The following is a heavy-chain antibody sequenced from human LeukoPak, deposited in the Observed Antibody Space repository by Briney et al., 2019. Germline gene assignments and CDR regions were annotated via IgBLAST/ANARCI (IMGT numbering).Heavy chain of an antibody. J-gene: IGHJ3*02. CDR2: IRSKANSYAT. Sequence: GGSLRLSCAASGFTFSGSAMHWVRQASGKGLEWVGRIRSKANSYATAYAASVKGRFTISRDDSKNTAYLQMNSLRAEDTAVYYCAKDILVVGATTGDAFDIWGQGTMVTVSS. CDR1: GFTFSGSA. CDR3: AKDILVVGATTGDAFDI. V-gene: IGHV3-73*01. D-gene: IGHD1-26*01.